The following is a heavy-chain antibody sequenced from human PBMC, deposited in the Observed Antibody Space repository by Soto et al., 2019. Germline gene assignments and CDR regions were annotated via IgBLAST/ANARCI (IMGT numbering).Heavy chain of an antibody. CDR1: GYTFTSYA. CDR3: ASAIQFSNYYYYVMDV. J-gene: IGHJ6*02. V-gene: IGHV1-3*01. CDR2: INAGNGNT. Sequence: GASVKVSCKASGYTFTSYAMHWVRQAPGQRLEWMGWINAGNGNTKYSQKFQGRVTITRDTSASTAYMELSSLRSEDTAVYYCASAIQFSNYYYYVMDVRGQRTTDTGS. D-gene: IGHD4-4*01.